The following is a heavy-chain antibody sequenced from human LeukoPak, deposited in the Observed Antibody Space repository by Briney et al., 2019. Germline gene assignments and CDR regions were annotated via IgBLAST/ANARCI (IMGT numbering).Heavy chain of an antibody. V-gene: IGHV4-59*01. CDR1: GGSISSYY. CDR2: IYYSGST. Sequence: SETLSLTCTVSGGSISSYYWSWIRQPPGKGLEWIGYIYYSGSTNYNPSLKSRVTISVDTSKNQFSLKLSSVTAADTAVYYCARGPNYNDSSGLGYWGQGTLVTVSS. CDR3: ARGPNYNDSSGLGY. J-gene: IGHJ4*02. D-gene: IGHD3-22*01.